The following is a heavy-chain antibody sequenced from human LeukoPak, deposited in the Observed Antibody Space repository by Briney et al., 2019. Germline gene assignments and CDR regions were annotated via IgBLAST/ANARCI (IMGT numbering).Heavy chain of an antibody. CDR1: GFTFSSYA. J-gene: IGHJ3*02. CDR3: ARDGRPSIDAFDI. CDR2: ISSNGGST. V-gene: IGHV3-64*01. Sequence: GGSLGLSCAASGFTFSSYAMHWVRQAPGKGLEYVSAISSNGGSTYYANSVKGRFTISRDNSKNTLYLQMGSLRAEDMAVFYCARDGRPSIDAFDIWGQGTMVTVSS.